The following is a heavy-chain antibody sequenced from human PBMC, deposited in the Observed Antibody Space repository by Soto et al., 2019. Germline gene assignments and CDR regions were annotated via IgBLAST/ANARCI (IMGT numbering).Heavy chain of an antibody. D-gene: IGHD2-2*01. J-gene: IGHJ4*02. CDR3: ARGPSSLTRFDY. Sequence: PGGSLRLSCAASGFTFSSYAMKWVRQAPGKGLEWVAVISFDGSNKYYADSVKGRFTISRDNSKNTLYLQMNSLRAADTAVYFWARGPSSLTRFDYWGQGTLVTVSS. V-gene: IGHV3-30-3*01. CDR2: ISFDGSNK. CDR1: GFTFSSYA.